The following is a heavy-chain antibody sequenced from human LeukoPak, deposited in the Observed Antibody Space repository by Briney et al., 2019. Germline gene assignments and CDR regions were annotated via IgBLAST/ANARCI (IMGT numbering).Heavy chain of an antibody. CDR3: ASLDYGDYLIDY. V-gene: IGHV4-4*02. D-gene: IGHD4-17*01. CDR2: IYHSGST. Sequence: TSETLSLTCAVSGGSISRSSWWSWVRQPPGKGLEWIGEIYHSGSTNYNPSLKSRVTISVDKSKNQFSLKLSSVTAADTAVYYCASLDYGDYLIDYWGQGTLVTVPS. J-gene: IGHJ4*02. CDR1: GGSISRSSW.